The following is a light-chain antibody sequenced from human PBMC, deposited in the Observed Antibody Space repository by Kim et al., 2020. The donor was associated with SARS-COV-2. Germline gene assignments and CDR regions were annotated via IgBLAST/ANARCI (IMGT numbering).Light chain of an antibody. Sequence: SYELTQPPSVSVSPGQTASITCSGDKSGDKYACWYQQKPGQSPVLVIYQDSKRPSGIPERFSGSNSGNTATLTISGTQAMDEADYYCQAWDSSTRGVFGG. V-gene: IGLV3-1*01. CDR3: QAWDSSTRGV. J-gene: IGLJ2*01. CDR1: KSGDKY. CDR2: QDS.